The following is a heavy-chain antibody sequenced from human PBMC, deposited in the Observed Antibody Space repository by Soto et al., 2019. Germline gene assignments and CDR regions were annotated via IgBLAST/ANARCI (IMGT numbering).Heavy chain of an antibody. CDR2: IWSDGINK. V-gene: IGHV3-33*01. J-gene: IGHJ5*02. Sequence: VGSRRLSCAASGFTFSTYAMHWVRQAPGKVLEWVAVIWSDGINKYYADSVKGRFTVSRDDAKKSVYLEMHSLTADDTAVYYCARAAKNYYDSGGYYYPWGQGTLVNVSS. CDR1: GFTFSTYA. CDR3: ARAAKNYYDSGGYYYP. D-gene: IGHD3-22*01.